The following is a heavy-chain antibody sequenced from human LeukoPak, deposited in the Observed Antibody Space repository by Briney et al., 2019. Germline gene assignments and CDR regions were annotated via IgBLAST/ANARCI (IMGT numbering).Heavy chain of an antibody. CDR1: GGSISNYY. CDR3: ARDRGSTTARGVPSWFDP. J-gene: IGHJ5*02. Sequence: PSETLSLTCTVSGGSISNYYWTWIRQPAGKGLEWIGRLSSTGSPSYNPSLKSRVTISIDMFRNQLSLKLDSVTVADTAVYFCARDRGSTTARGVPSWFDPWGQGILVTVSS. D-gene: IGHD3-10*01. V-gene: IGHV4-4*07. CDR2: LSSTGSP.